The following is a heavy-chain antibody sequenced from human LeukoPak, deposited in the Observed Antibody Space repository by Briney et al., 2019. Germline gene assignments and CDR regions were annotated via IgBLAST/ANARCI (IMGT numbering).Heavy chain of an antibody. J-gene: IGHJ4*02. V-gene: IGHV3-11*03. CDR3: ARTVGRGPGGHFDY. CDR1: GLSYSDSY. D-gene: IGHD3-10*01. CDR2: ISRSGSYT. Sequence: GGSLRLSCAASGLSYSDSYMPRLRQARGKGLEWVSYISRSGSYTNYAHSVRGRFTVSRDNAKNSLFLHMTSLRAEDTAVYYCARTVGRGPGGHFDYWGQGTLVIVSS.